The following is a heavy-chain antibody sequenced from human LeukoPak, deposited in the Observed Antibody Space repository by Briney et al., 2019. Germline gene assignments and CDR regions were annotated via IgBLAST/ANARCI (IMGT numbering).Heavy chain of an antibody. V-gene: IGHV1-46*01. CDR2: INPSGGST. CDR1: GYTFTSCY. J-gene: IGHJ4*02. D-gene: IGHD3-3*01. Sequence: ASVKVSCTASGYTFTSCYMHWVRQAPGQGLEWMGIINPSGGSTSYAQKFQGRVTMTRDMSTSTVYMELSSLRSEDTAVYYCAREGSGLRFLEWLLPDYWGQGTLVTVSS. CDR3: AREGSGLRFLEWLLPDY.